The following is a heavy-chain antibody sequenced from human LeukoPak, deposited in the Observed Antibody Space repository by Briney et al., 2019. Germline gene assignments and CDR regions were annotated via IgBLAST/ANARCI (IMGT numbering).Heavy chain of an antibody. D-gene: IGHD3-16*02. CDR2: ISGGGGST. CDR3: AKMGNYDYVWGSYRHDY. Sequence: GGSLRLSCAASGFTFSSFAMSWVRQAPGKGLEWVSTISGGGGSTYYTDSVKGRFTISRDNSKNTLYLQMSSLRAEDTAVYYCAKMGNYDYVWGSYRHDYWGQGTLVTVSS. J-gene: IGHJ4*02. CDR1: GFTFSSFA. V-gene: IGHV3-23*01.